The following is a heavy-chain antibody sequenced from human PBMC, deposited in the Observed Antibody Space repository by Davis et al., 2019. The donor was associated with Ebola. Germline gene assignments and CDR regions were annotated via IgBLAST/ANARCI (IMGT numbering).Heavy chain of an antibody. CDR2: ISYDGSNK. D-gene: IGHD2-2*01. CDR1: GFTFSSYG. V-gene: IGHV3-30*03. J-gene: IGHJ5*02. Sequence: GESLKIPCAASGFTFSSYGMHWVRQAPGKGLEWVAVISYDGSNKYYADSVKGRFTISRDNSKNTLYLQMNSLRAEDTAVYYCARARSIRLKDIVVVPAAPIGLNWFDPWGQGTLVTVSS. CDR3: ARARSIRLKDIVVVPAAPIGLNWFDP.